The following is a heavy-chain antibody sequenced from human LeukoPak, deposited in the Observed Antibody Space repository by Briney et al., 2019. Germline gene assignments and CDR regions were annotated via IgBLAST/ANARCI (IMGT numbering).Heavy chain of an antibody. CDR2: TSYDGSNR. J-gene: IGHJ4*02. Sequence: GGSLRLSCAAFGFTFSSYGMHWVRQAPGKGLEWVAVTSYDGSNRYYSDSVKGRFTISRDNSKNTLYLQMNSLKAEDTAVYYCAKVAPPYYDFWSGYYFDYWGQGTLVTVSS. V-gene: IGHV3-30*18. CDR3: AKVAPPYYDFWSGYYFDY. CDR1: GFTFSSYG. D-gene: IGHD3-3*01.